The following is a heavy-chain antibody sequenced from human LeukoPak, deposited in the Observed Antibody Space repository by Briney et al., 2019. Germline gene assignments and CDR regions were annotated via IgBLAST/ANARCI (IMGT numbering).Heavy chain of an antibody. J-gene: IGHJ4*02. CDR3: ATDLG. Sequence: GGSLRLSCAASGFTFTSYWMHWVRQPPGKGLVWVSRVDHAGSGTAYADSVTGRFTISRDNAKDTVYLQMNSLRAEDTAVYYCATDLGWGQGTLVIVSS. V-gene: IGHV3-74*01. CDR1: GFTFTSYW. CDR2: VDHAGSGT. D-gene: IGHD4-17*01.